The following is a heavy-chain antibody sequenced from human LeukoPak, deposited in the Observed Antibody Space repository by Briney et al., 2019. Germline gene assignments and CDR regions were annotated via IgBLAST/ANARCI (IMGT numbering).Heavy chain of an antibody. J-gene: IGHJ6*03. CDR2: ISGSGDST. CDR3: ARAFDTSWDYYYMDV. D-gene: IGHD2-2*01. Sequence: QSGGSLRLSCAASGFTFGNYAMSWVRQAPGKGLEWVSSISGSGDSTFYADSVKGRFTLSRDNSKGTLYLQMNSLRAEDTAVYYCARAFDTSWDYYYMDVWGKGTTVTVPS. V-gene: IGHV3-23*01. CDR1: GFTFGNYA.